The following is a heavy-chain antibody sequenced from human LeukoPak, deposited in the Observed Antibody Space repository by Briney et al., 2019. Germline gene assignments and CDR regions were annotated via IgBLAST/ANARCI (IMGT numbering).Heavy chain of an antibody. CDR2: INPDSGGT. Sequence: ASVKVSCKVSGYTLTELSMHWVRQAPGQGLEWMGWINPDSGGTNYAQKFQGRVTMTRDTSISTAYMELSRLRSDDTAVYYCARGPRSNWFAPWGQGTLVTVSS. CDR3: ARGPRSNWFAP. J-gene: IGHJ5*02. CDR1: GYTLTELS. V-gene: IGHV1-2*02.